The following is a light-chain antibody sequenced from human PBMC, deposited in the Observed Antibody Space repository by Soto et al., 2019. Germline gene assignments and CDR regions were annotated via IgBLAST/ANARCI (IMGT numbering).Light chain of an antibody. CDR2: GAS. CDR3: QQFINSPYMYI. V-gene: IGKV3-20*01. J-gene: IGKJ2*01. CDR1: QDVGTNY. Sequence: EIVLTQSPGTLSLSPGEGATLSCRSSQDVGTNYLAWYQQKPGQAPRLLIFGASSRASGVPGRFSGSGSETDFTLTISRLEPEDSAVYYCQQFINSPYMYIFGQGTKLEI.